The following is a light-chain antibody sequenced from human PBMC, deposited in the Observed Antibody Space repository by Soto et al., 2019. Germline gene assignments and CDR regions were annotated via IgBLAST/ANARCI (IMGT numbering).Light chain of an antibody. V-gene: IGKV1-27*01. CDR1: QGISNY. Sequence: IQMTQSPSSLSASIGDRVTITCRASQGISNYLAWYQQKPGKVPKLLIYAASTLQSGVPSRFSGSGSGTDFTLTISSLQPEDVATYYCQKYNSALLVAFGQGTRLEMK. CDR3: QKYNSALLVA. J-gene: IGKJ5*01. CDR2: AAS.